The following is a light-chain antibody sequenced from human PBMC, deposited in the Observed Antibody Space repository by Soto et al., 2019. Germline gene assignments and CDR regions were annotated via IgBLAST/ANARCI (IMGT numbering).Light chain of an antibody. Sequence: NFMLTQPHSVSESPGKTVTISCTGSSGSVASNYVHWYQRRPGSAPTIVIYGDNQRPSGVPDRFSGSIDSSSNSASLTISRLKTEDEADYFCQSYDRSSLYVFGTGTKLTV. CDR3: QSYDRSSLYV. CDR1: SGSVASNY. J-gene: IGLJ1*01. V-gene: IGLV6-57*02. CDR2: GDN.